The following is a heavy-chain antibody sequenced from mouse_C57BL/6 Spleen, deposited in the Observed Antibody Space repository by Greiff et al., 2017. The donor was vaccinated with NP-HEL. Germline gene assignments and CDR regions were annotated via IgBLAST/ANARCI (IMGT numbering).Heavy chain of an antibody. Sequence: DVQLQESGPGLVKPSQSLSLTCSVTGYSITSGYYWNWIRQFPGNKLEWMGYISYDGSNNYNPSLKNRISITRDTSKNQFFLKFNSVTTEDTATYYCARDYGSSFWFAYWGQGTLVTVSA. CDR3: ARDYGSSFWFAY. V-gene: IGHV3-6*01. CDR1: GYSITSGYY. J-gene: IGHJ3*01. D-gene: IGHD1-1*01. CDR2: ISYDGSN.